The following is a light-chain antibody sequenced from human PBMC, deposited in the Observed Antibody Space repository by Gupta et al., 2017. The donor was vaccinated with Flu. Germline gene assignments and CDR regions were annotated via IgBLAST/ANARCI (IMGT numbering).Light chain of an antibody. CDR3: QAGDTNTVV. J-gene: IGLJ2*01. V-gene: IGLV3-1*01. CDR1: EVGEKF. Sequence: SYVLNQPPAVSVSPGHTASITCSGDEVGEKFTSWYQQTPGQSPVLVIYQDTERPSGFPERFSGFNSGRTATLTVSGTQAMDEAVYFCQAGDTNTVVFGGGTKLTVL. CDR2: QDT.